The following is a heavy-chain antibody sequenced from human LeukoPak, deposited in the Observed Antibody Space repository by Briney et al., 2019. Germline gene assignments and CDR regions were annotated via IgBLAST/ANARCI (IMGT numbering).Heavy chain of an antibody. Sequence: PSETLSLTCSVSGDSIINYYWSGIRQSPEKGLEWIGYIYYTGTTKYNPSLESRVFMSVDTSKNQFSLRLTSVTVADTAVYYCAKETSGWGQGILVTVSS. CDR2: IYYTGTT. CDR1: GDSIINYY. CDR3: AKETSG. J-gene: IGHJ4*02. V-gene: IGHV4-59*01.